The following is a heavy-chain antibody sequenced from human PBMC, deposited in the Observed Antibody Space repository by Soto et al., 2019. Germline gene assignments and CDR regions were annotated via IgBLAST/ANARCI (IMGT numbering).Heavy chain of an antibody. CDR3: ARERTVAGKDY. Sequence: VQLVQPGAEVKKPGASVKVSCKASGYPFTSYDINWVRQATGQGLEWMGWMNPNSGNTGYAQKCQGRVTMTRNTSISTDYMELSSLRSEDTAVYYCARERTVAGKDYWGQGTTVTVSS. D-gene: IGHD6-19*01. CDR1: GYPFTSYD. V-gene: IGHV1-8*01. CDR2: MNPNSGNT. J-gene: IGHJ4*02.